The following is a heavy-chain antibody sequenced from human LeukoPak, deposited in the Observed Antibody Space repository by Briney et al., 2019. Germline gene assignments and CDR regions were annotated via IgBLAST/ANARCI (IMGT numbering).Heavy chain of an antibody. CDR3: ARAGYSSSWYTTSMDV. D-gene: IGHD6-13*01. Sequence: ASAKISCKASGYTFTGYYMHWVRQAPGQGLEWMGWINPNSGGTNYAQKFQGRVTMTRDMFISTAYMELSRLRSDDTAVYYCARAGYSSSWYTTSMDVWGQGTTVTVSS. CDR2: INPNSGGT. V-gene: IGHV1-2*02. CDR1: GYTFTGYY. J-gene: IGHJ6*02.